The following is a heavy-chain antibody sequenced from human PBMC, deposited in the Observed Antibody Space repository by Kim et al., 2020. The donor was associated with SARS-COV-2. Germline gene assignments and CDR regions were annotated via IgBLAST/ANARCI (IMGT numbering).Heavy chain of an antibody. V-gene: IGHV3-11*06. CDR3: ARVPTVGEYYFDY. J-gene: IGHJ4*02. CDR2: ISSSSSYT. D-gene: IGHD4-4*01. Sequence: GGSLRLSCAASGFTFSDYYMSWIRQAPGKGLEWVSYISSSSSYTNYADSVKGRFTISRDNAKNSLYLQMNSLRAEDTAVYYCARVPTVGEYYFDYWGQGTLVTVSS. CDR1: GFTFSDYY.